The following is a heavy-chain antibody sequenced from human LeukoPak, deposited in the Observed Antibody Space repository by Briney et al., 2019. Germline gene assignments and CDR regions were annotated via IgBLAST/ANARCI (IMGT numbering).Heavy chain of an antibody. Sequence: GGSLRLSCAASGFTFTTYAMSWVRQAPGKGLEWVSLISGSGGGTYYADSVKGRFTISRDNSKNTLYLQMNSLRAEDTAVYYCAKHQDPKRGYSYGFLAFDIWGQGTMVTVSS. V-gene: IGHV3-23*01. CDR3: AKHQDPKRGYSYGFLAFDI. CDR2: ISGSGGGT. D-gene: IGHD5-18*01. J-gene: IGHJ3*02. CDR1: GFTFTTYA.